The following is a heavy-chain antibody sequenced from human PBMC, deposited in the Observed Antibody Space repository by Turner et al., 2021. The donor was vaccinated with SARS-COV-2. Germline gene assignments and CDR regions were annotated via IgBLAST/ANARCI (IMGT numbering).Heavy chain of an antibody. J-gene: IGHJ4*02. CDR2: ISYDGSNK. Sequence: QVQLVESGGGVVQPGRSLRLSCAASGFTFSSYGMHWVRQAPGKGLEWVAVISYDGSNKYYADSVKGRFTISRDNSKNTLYQQMNSLRAEDTAVYYCAKLLWQLVSPAGDFDYWGQGTLVTVSS. D-gene: IGHD6-6*01. CDR3: AKLLWQLVSPAGDFDY. CDR1: GFTFSSYG. V-gene: IGHV3-30*18.